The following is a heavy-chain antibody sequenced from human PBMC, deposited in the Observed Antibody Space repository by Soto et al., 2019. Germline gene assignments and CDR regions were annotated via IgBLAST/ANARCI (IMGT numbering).Heavy chain of an antibody. J-gene: IGHJ4*02. CDR2: ISAYNGDT. D-gene: IGHD6-19*01. CDR3: ARDPSNTSGWHTTFDY. V-gene: IGHV1-18*04. CDR1: CFTFNIYG. Sequence: GXSVEVSYKASCFTFNIYGFTWVRQAPVQGLEWLGWISAYNGDTHYAQKFQGRITMTTDTSTSTVYMELRGLRSDDTALYYCARDPSNTSGWHTTFDYWAQGTLVTVYS.